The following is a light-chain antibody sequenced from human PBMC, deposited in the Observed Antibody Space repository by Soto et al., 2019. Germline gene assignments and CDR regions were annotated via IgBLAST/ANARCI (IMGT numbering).Light chain of an antibody. Sequence: ETVLTQSPGTLSLSPGERDTLSWRASQSVSSSYLAWYQQKPGQAPRLLIYGASTRATGIPDRFSGSGSGTDFTLTIARLEPGDFAVYYCKQYGNSPQTFGQGTKVDIK. V-gene: IGKV3-20*01. J-gene: IGKJ1*01. CDR2: GAS. CDR1: QSVSSSY. CDR3: KQYGNSPQT.